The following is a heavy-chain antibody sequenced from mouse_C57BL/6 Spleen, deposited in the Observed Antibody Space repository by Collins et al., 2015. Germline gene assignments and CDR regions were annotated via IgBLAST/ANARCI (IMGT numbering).Heavy chain of an antibody. CDR1: GYAFSSYW. J-gene: IGHJ2*01. CDR3: ARSSDSNFYYFDY. CDR2: IYPGDGDT. D-gene: IGHD2-5*01. Sequence: QVQLQQSGAELVKPGASVKISCKASGYAFSSYWMNWVKQRPGKGLEWIGQIYPGDGDTNYNGKFKGKATLTADKSSSTAYMQLSSLTSEDSAVYFCARSSDSNFYYFDYWGQGTTLTVSS. V-gene: IGHV1-80*01.